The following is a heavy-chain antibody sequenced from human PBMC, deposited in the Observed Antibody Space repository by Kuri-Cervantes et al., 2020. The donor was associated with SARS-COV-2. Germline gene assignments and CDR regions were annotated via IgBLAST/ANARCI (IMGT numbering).Heavy chain of an antibody. CDR2: INPNSGGT. Sequence: ASVKVSCKASGYTFTGYYMHWVRQAPGQGLEWMGWINPNSGGTNYAEMFQGRVAMTRDTSISTAYMELRSLRSDDTAVYYCVGETDTAMAFFDYWGQGTLVTVSS. D-gene: IGHD5-18*01. V-gene: IGHV1-2*02. CDR1: GYTFTGYY. J-gene: IGHJ4*02. CDR3: VGETDTAMAFFDY.